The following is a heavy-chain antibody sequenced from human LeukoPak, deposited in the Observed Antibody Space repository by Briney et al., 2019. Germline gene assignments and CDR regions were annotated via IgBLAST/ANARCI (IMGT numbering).Heavy chain of an antibody. CDR2: ISGSGGST. Sequence: GGSLRLSCAASGFIFSSYAMSWVRQAPGKGLEWVSTISGSGGSTYYADSVKGRFTISRDNSKNTVCLQMNSLRAEDTAVYYCAKSDSSSWFFDYWGQGTLVTVSS. CDR1: GFIFSSYA. V-gene: IGHV3-23*01. CDR3: AKSDSSSWFFDY. D-gene: IGHD6-13*01. J-gene: IGHJ4*02.